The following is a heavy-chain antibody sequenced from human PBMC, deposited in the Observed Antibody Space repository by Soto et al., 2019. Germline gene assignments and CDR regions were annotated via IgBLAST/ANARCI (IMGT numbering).Heavy chain of an antibody. Sequence: GGSLRLSCAASGFTFSSYGMHWVRQAPGKGLEWVAVISYDGSNKYYADSVKGRFTISRDNSKNTLYLQMNSLRAEDTAVYYCANTLLWFGELGTGYYYYMDVWGKGTTVTVSS. CDR3: ANTLLWFGELGTGYYYYMDV. D-gene: IGHD3-10*01. V-gene: IGHV3-30*18. J-gene: IGHJ6*03. CDR2: ISYDGSNK. CDR1: GFTFSSYG.